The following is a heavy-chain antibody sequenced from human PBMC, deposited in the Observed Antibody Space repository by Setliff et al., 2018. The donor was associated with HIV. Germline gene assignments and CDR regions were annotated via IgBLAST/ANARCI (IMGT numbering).Heavy chain of an antibody. Sequence: SETLSLTCVVYGGSFTNYYWSWIRQPPGKGLECIGEINHSGSTNYNPSLMSRVTISVDTSKHQFSLKLNSMTAADTAVYFCARKVGGDFDYWGQGTLVTVSS. V-gene: IGHV4-34*01. CDR3: ARKVGGDFDY. CDR2: INHSGST. D-gene: IGHD2-2*01. J-gene: IGHJ4*02. CDR1: GGSFTNYY.